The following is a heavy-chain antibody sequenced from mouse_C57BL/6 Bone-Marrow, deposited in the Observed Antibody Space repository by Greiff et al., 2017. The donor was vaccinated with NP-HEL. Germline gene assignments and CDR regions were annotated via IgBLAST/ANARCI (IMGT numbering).Heavy chain of an antibody. V-gene: IGHV14-4*01. J-gene: IGHJ2*01. CDR2: IDPENGDT. D-gene: IGHD1-1*01. CDR3: TTATVVGGYYFDY. CDR1: GFNIKDDY. Sequence: VHVKQSGAELVRPGASVKLSCTASGFNIKDDYMHWVKQRPEQGLEWIGWIDPENGDTEYASKFQGKATITADTSSNTAYLQLSSLTSEDTAVYYCTTATVVGGYYFDYWGQGTTLTVSS.